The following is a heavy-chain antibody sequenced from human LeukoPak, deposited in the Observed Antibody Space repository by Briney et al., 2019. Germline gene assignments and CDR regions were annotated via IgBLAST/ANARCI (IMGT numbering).Heavy chain of an antibody. CDR1: GFTFYDYA. Sequence: PGGSLRLSCAASGFTFYDYAMRWVRQAPGKGLEWVSSINWNSGRIGYADSLKGRFTISRDNAKNSLYLQMNSLRTEDTAFYFCAKDSTYGSGWYDNWGQGTLVTVTS. CDR2: INWNSGRI. CDR3: AKDSTYGSGWYDN. V-gene: IGHV3-9*01. J-gene: IGHJ4*02. D-gene: IGHD6-19*01.